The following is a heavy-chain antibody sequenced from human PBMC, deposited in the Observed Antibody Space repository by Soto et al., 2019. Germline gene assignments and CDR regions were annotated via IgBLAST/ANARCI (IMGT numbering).Heavy chain of an antibody. Sequence: QVQLVESGGGVVQPGRSLRLSCVASGFTFSNYGMHWVRQAPGKGPEWVAVIWYDGSNKDYADSVKGRFTISRDNSRNTLYLRMSSLGAEDTAVYYCASALETGDYLGQGTLVTVSS. CDR2: IWYDGSNK. CDR1: GFTFSNYG. D-gene: IGHD3-10*01. J-gene: IGHJ4*02. V-gene: IGHV3-33*01. CDR3: ASALETGDY.